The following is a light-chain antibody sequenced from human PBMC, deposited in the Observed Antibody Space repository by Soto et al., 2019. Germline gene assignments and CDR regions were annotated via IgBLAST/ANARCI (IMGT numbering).Light chain of an antibody. CDR2: GAS. J-gene: IGKJ1*01. Sequence: EIVLTQSPGALSSSPGERATLSCRASQIIHSNYLALYQPNPVRARRLLIYGASSRATVIPDRFSGYGSGTDFTLTISTLEPEDFAVYYRKQYGTSPHWKRWSFGQGTKVDIK. V-gene: IGKV3-20*01. CDR3: KQYGTSPHWKRWS. CDR1: QIIHSNY.